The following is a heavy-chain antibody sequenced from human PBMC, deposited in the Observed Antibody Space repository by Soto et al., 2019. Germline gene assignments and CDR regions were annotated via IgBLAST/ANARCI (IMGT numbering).Heavy chain of an antibody. CDR2: IIPILGIA. CDR3: AAHYCSSTDCQYYYYYYMDV. V-gene: IGHV1-69*02. D-gene: IGHD2-2*01. CDR1: GGTFSSYT. J-gene: IGHJ6*03. Sequence: QVQLVQSGAEVKKPGSSVKVSCKASGGTFSSYTISWVRQAPGQGLEWMGRIIPILGIANYAQKFQGRVTITADKSTSTAYMELSSLRSEDTAVYYCAAHYCSSTDCQYYYYYYMDVWGKGTTVTVSS.